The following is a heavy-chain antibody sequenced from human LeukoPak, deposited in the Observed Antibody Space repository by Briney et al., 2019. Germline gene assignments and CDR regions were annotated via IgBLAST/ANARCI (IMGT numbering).Heavy chain of an antibody. CDR3: ARVIEDHDDSSGYYLDY. D-gene: IGHD3-22*01. V-gene: IGHV1-46*01. Sequence: ASVKVSCKASGYTFTSYYMHWVRQAPGQGLEWMGIINPSGGSTNYAQKFQGRVTMTRDTSTSTVYMELSSLRSEDTAVYYCARVIEDHDDSSGYYLDYWGQGTLVTVSS. J-gene: IGHJ4*02. CDR2: INPSGGST. CDR1: GYTFTSYY.